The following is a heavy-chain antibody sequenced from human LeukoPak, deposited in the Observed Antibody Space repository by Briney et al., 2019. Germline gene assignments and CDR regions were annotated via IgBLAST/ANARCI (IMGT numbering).Heavy chain of an antibody. CDR2: ISSSSSYI. V-gene: IGHV3-21*01. CDR3: ARETTIGTKTFDGAFDI. Sequence: PGGSLRLSCAASGFTFSSYSMNWVRQAPGKGLEWVSSISSSSSYIYYADSVKGRFTISRDNAKNSLYLQMNSLRAEDTAVYYCARETTIGTKTFDGAFDIWGQGTMVTVSS. CDR1: GFTFSSYS. D-gene: IGHD1-14*01. J-gene: IGHJ3*02.